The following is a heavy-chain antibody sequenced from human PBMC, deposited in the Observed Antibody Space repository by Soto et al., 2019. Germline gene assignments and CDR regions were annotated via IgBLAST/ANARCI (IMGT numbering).Heavy chain of an antibody. D-gene: IGHD3-10*01. CDR1: GGTFSSYT. Sequence: QVQLVQSGAEVKKPGSSVKVSCKASGGTFSSYTISWVRQAPGQGLEWMGRIIPILGIANYAQKFQGRVTITADKSTSTAYMELSRLRSEDTAVYYCARGPPMVRGVIGNRGNWFDPWGQGTLVTVSS. CDR3: ARGPPMVRGVIGNRGNWFDP. V-gene: IGHV1-69*02. J-gene: IGHJ5*02. CDR2: IIPILGIA.